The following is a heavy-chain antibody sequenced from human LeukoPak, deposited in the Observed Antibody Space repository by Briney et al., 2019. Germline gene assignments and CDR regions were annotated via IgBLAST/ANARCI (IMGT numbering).Heavy chain of an antibody. CDR3: ARDPSIVVVPAAPDY. D-gene: IGHD2-2*01. CDR2: ISSSGSTI. Sequence: GGSLRLSCAASGFTFSDYYMSWIRQAPGKGLEWVSYISSSGSTIYYADSVKGRFTISRDNAKNSLYLQMNSLRAEDTAVYYCARDPSIVVVPAAPDYWGQGTLVTVSS. CDR1: GFTFSDYY. J-gene: IGHJ4*02. V-gene: IGHV3-11*01.